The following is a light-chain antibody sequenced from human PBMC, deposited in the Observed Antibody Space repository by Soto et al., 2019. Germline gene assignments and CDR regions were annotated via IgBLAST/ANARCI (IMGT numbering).Light chain of an antibody. J-gene: IGKJ3*01. V-gene: IGKV1-39*01. CDR2: AAS. CDR1: QIISSY. CDR3: QQSYSTPFT. Sequence: DIQMTQSPSSLSASVGDRVTITCRASQIISSYLNWYQQKPGKAPKLLIYAASSLQSGVPSRFGGSGSGTDFTLTISSLQPEDFATYYCQQSYSTPFTFGPGTKVDIK.